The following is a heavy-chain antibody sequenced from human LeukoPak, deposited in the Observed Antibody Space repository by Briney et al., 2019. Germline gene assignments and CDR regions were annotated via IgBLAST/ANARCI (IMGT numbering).Heavy chain of an antibody. J-gene: IGHJ4*02. D-gene: IGHD6-19*01. CDR2: ICTAGDP. CDR1: GFTFSSYD. V-gene: IGHV3-13*05. CDR3: ARSSSGYYFDY. Sequence: GGSLRLSCAASGFTFSSYDMHWVCQATGKGLEWVSAICTAGDPYYPGSVKCRFTISRENAKTSLYLQMNSLRAGDTAVYYCARSSSGYYFDYWGQGTLVTVSS.